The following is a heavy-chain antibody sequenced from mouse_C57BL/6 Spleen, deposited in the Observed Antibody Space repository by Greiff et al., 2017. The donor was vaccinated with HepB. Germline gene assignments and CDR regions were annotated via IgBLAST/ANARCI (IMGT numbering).Heavy chain of an antibody. D-gene: IGHD1-1*01. CDR2: FHPYNDDT. Sequence: QVQLKESGAELVKPGASVKMSCKASGYTFTTYPIEWMKQNHGKSLEWIGNFHPYNDDTKYNEKFKGKATLTVEKSSSTVYLELSRLTSDDSAVYYCARRGSSYRYYAMDYWGQGTSVTVSS. J-gene: IGHJ4*01. V-gene: IGHV1-47*01. CDR3: ARRGSSYRYYAMDY. CDR1: GYTFTTYP.